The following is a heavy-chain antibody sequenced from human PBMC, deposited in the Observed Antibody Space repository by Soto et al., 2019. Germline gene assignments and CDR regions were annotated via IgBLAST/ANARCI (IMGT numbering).Heavy chain of an antibody. V-gene: IGHV2-5*01. Sequence: QITLKESGPTLVKPTQTLTLTCTFSGFSLNTNGVAVGWIRQPPRKALEWLGFIYWNDDKRYSPSVDSRLTLTKDTSKNEVVLTMTNMDPADTATYYCAREKYYYHSSDGKNWLDPWGQGTLVTVSS. CDR1: GFSLNTNGVA. D-gene: IGHD3-22*01. CDR2: IYWNDDK. J-gene: IGHJ5*02. CDR3: AREKYYYHSSDGKNWLDP.